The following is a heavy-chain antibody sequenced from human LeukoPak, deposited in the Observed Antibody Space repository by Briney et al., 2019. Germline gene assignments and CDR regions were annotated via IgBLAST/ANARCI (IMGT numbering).Heavy chain of an antibody. D-gene: IGHD5-18*01. CDR1: GYTFGDYG. CDR2: INRNGDST. Sequence: GGSLRLSCAGSGYTFGDYGMSWVRQAPGKGLQWVSGINRNGDSTGYADFVKGRFTISRDNTKKSLYLQMNSLRAEDTAVYYCAREVDSFGRSDDSWGQGTLVTVSS. CDR3: AREVDSFGRSDDS. J-gene: IGHJ4*02. V-gene: IGHV3-20*04.